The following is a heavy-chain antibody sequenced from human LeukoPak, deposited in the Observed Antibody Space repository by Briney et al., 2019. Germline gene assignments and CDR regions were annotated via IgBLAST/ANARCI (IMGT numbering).Heavy chain of an antibody. CDR3: ARPAGYYYYYMDV. CDR1: GYTFTGYY. CDR2: INPNSGGT. J-gene: IGHJ6*03. Sequence: ASVKVSCKASGYTFTGYYMHWVRQAPGQGLEWMGWINPNSGGTNYAQKFQGRVTMTRDTSISTAYMELRSLRSDDTAVYYCARPAGYYYYYMDVWGKGTTVTVSS. D-gene: IGHD6-13*01. V-gene: IGHV1-2*02.